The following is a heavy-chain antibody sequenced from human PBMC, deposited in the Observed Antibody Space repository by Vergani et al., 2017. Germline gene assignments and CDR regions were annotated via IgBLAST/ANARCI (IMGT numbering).Heavy chain of an antibody. J-gene: IGHJ6*02. D-gene: IGHD2-2*01. V-gene: IGHV3-15*01. CDR1: GFTFSNAW. CDR2: IKSKTDGGTT. CDR3: TTGYCSSTSCYNYYYYGMDV. Sequence: EVQLVESGGGLVKPGGSLRLSCAASGFTFSNAWMSWVRQAPGKGLEWVGRIKSKTDGGTTDYAAPVKGRFTISRDDSKNTLYLQMNSLKTEDTAVYYCTTGYCSSTSCYNYYYYGMDVWGQGTTVTVSS.